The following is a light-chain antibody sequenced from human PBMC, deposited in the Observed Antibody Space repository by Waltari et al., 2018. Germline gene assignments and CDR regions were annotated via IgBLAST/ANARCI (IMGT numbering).Light chain of an antibody. J-gene: IGLJ3*02. CDR1: TNDLGSYNY. V-gene: IGLV2-11*01. CDR3: CSYAGSYTWV. CDR2: DVT. Sequence: SALTQPRSVSGSPGQSVTISCTGTTNDLGSYNYVSWYQQHPGNAPKLIILDVTKRPSGVPDRLSGSKSGNTASLTISGLQAEDEAEYYCCSYAGSYTWVFGGGTKLTVV.